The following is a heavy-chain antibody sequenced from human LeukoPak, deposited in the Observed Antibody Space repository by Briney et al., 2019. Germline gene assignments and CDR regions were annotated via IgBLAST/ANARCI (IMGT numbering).Heavy chain of an antibody. J-gene: IGHJ4*02. V-gene: IGHV4-59*08. CDR2: IFYSGNT. CDR1: GVSISSYY. D-gene: IGHD1-26*01. Sequence: SETLSLTCTVSGVSISSYYWSWIRQPPGKGLEWIGYIFYSGNTIYSPSLRSRVTISADTSKNHFSLRLRSVTAADTAVYCCARLAAISGSDYPDDWGQGTLVTVSS. CDR3: ARLAAISGSDYPDD.